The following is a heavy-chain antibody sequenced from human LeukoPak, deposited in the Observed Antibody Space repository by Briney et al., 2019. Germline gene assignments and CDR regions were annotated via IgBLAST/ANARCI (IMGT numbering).Heavy chain of an antibody. CDR3: AKTGDYAFFDY. CDR2: ISGSGGST. J-gene: IGHJ4*02. D-gene: IGHD4-17*01. Sequence: GGSLRLSCAASGFTFSSYATSWVRQAPGKGLEWVSAISGSGGSTYYADSVKGRFTISRDNSKNTLYLHMNSLRAEDTAVYYCAKTGDYAFFDYWGQGTLVTVSS. CDR1: GFTFSSYA. V-gene: IGHV3-23*01.